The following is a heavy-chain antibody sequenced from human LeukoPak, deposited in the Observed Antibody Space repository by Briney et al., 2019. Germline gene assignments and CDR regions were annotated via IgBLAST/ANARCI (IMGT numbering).Heavy chain of an antibody. CDR1: GFTFDDYG. V-gene: IGHV3-20*04. CDR2: INRNGGNT. D-gene: IGHD1-1*01. Sequence: GGSLRLSCAASGFTFDDYGMSWVRQAPGKGLEWVSNINRNGGNTVYADSVKGRFTISRDNAKNSLYLQMNSLRDEDTALYYCARDHGAIALTNYLDYWGQGTLVTVSS. J-gene: IGHJ4*02. CDR3: ARDHGAIALTNYLDY.